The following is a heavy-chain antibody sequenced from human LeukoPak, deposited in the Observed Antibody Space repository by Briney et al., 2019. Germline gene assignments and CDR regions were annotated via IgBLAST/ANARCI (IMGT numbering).Heavy chain of an antibody. Sequence: SETLSLTCTVSGGSISSSSYYWGWIRQPPGKGLEWIGSIYYSGSTYYNPSLKSRVTISVDTSKNQFSLKLSSVTAADTAVYYCAKRGGGSGITFDYWGQGTLVTVSS. CDR2: IYYSGST. J-gene: IGHJ4*02. V-gene: IGHV4-39*07. CDR3: AKRGGGSGITFDY. CDR1: GGSISSSSYY. D-gene: IGHD1-26*01.